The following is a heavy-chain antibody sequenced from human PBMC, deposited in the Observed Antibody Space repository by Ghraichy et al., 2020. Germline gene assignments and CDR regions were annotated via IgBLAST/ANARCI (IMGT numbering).Heavy chain of an antibody. D-gene: IGHD6-13*01. Sequence: SQTLSLTCAVYGGSFSGYYWSWIRQPPGKGLEWIGEINHSGSTNYNPSLKSRVTISVDTSKNQFSLKLSSVTAADTAVYYCARPRGGAAAGSPPALYYFDYWGQGTLVTVSS. V-gene: IGHV4-34*01. CDR2: INHSGST. CDR1: GGSFSGYY. CDR3: ARPRGGAAAGSPPALYYFDY. J-gene: IGHJ4*02.